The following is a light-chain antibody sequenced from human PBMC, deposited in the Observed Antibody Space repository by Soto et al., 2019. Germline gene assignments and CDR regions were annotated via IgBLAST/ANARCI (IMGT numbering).Light chain of an antibody. CDR2: HTS. CDR3: HQHTQSPGT. CDR1: QNVDRNY. V-gene: IGKV3-20*01. J-gene: IGKJ1*01. Sequence: EIVLTQSPGTLSLSKGQRASLSCRASQNVDRNYLAWYQQRPGQAPRVLIHHTSRRASGIPDRFSGAGSGTDFTLTISRLEPEDFAVYVCHQHTQSPGTFGQGTKVEIK.